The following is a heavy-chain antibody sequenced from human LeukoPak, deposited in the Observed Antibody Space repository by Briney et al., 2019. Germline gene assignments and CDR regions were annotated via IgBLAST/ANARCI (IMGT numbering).Heavy chain of an antibody. D-gene: IGHD3-22*01. CDR1: GGTFSSYA. CDR3: ARGYDSSGYYYGAFDI. Sequence: ASVKVSCKASGGTFSSYAISWVRQAPGQGLEWMGGIIPIFGTANYAQKFQGRVTITADESTSTAYMELSSLRSEDTAVYYCARGYDSSGYYYGAFDIWGQGTMVTVSS. CDR2: IIPIFGTA. J-gene: IGHJ3*02. V-gene: IGHV1-69*13.